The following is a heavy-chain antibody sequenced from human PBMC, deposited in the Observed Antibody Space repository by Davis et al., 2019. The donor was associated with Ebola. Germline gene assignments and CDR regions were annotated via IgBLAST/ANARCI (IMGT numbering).Heavy chain of an antibody. J-gene: IGHJ4*02. CDR2: IYYSGST. CDR3: AREYGGNFDY. D-gene: IGHD4-23*01. CDR1: GGSVSSDNYY. V-gene: IGHV4-61*01. Sequence: GSLRLSCTVSGGSVSSDNYYWSWIRQPPGKGLEWIGNIYYSGSTNYNSSLKSRVTISVYTSKNQFSLKLSSVTAADTAVYYCAREYGGNFDYWGQGTLVTVSS.